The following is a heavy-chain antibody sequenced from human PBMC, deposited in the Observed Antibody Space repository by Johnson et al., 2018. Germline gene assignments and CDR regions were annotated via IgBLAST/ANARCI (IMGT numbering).Heavy chain of an antibody. D-gene: IGHD4-17*01. CDR2: INAGNGKT. CDR3: ARDHGDYAYYYYYMDV. J-gene: IGHJ6*03. CDR1: GYTFTSYV. Sequence: VQLVQSGAEVKKPGASVQVSCKASGYTFTSYVMHWVRQAPGQRLEWMGWINAGNGKTKYSQKFQGRVTFTTDTSASTAYRDLSSLGSEDTAVYYCARDHGDYAYYYYYMDVWGKGTTVTVSS. V-gene: IGHV1-3*01.